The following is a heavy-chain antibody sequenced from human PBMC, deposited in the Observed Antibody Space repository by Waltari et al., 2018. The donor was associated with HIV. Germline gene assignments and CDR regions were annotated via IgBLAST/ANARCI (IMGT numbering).Heavy chain of an antibody. V-gene: IGHV1-18*01. CDR3: ARDSYGVTMIVVVITTSDYYGMDV. CDR2: ISAYNGNT. CDR1: GYTFTSYG. J-gene: IGHJ6*02. Sequence: QVQLVQSGAEVRKPGASVKVSCKASGYTFTSYGISWVRQAPGQGLEWMGWISAYNGNTNDAQKLQGRVTMTTDTSTSTAYMELRSLRSDDTAVYYCARDSYGVTMIVVVITTSDYYGMDVWGQGTTVTVSS. D-gene: IGHD3-22*01.